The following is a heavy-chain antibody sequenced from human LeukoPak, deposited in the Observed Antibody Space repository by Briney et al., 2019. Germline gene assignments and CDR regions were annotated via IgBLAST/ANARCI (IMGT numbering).Heavy chain of an antibody. Sequence: PGGSLRLSCAASGFTFSSYAMSWVRQAPGKGLEWVSAISGSGGSTYYADSVKGRFTISRDNSKNTLYLQMNSLRAEDTAVYYCARDPGGDYHGYFDYWGQGTLVTVSS. CDR1: GFTFSSYA. J-gene: IGHJ4*02. V-gene: IGHV3-23*01. CDR3: ARDPGGDYHGYFDY. CDR2: ISGSGGST. D-gene: IGHD4-17*01.